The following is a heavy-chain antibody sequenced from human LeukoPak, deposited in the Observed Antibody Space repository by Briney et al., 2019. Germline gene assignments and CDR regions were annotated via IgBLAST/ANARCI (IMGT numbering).Heavy chain of an antibody. CDR2: IYYSGST. Sequence: SETLSLTCTVSGGSISSHYWSWIRQPPGEGLEWIGYIYYSGSTNYNPSLKSRVTISVDTSKNQFSLKLSSVTAADTAVYYCAGLYGGNSYYFDYWGQGTLVTVSS. V-gene: IGHV4-59*11. CDR1: GGSISSHY. CDR3: AGLYGGNSYYFDY. J-gene: IGHJ4*02. D-gene: IGHD4-23*01.